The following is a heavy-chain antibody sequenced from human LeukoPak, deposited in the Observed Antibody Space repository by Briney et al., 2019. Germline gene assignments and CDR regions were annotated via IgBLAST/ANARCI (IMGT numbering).Heavy chain of an antibody. Sequence: ASVKVSCKASGYTFTDYDIHWVRQAPGQGLEWMGWINPNSGGTNYPQKFQGRVTMTRDTSISTAYMELSRLRSDDTAVYYCARGATYYDFWSGYENYYFDYWGQGTLVTVSS. D-gene: IGHD3-3*01. CDR3: ARGATYYDFWSGYENYYFDY. J-gene: IGHJ4*02. V-gene: IGHV1-2*02. CDR1: GYTFTDYD. CDR2: INPNSGGT.